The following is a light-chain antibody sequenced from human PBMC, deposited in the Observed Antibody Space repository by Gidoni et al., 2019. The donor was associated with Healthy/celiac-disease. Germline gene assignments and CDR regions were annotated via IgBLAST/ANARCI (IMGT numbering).Light chain of an antibody. J-gene: IGKJ1*01. CDR2: AAS. CDR3: QQSYSTPVT. Sequence: DIQMTQSPSSLSASVGDRVTITCRASQSISSYLNWYQQKPGKAPNLLIYAASSWQSGVPSRFSGSGSGTDFTLTIISLQLEDFATYYCQQSYSTPVTFGQGAKVEIK. CDR1: QSISSY. V-gene: IGKV1-39*01.